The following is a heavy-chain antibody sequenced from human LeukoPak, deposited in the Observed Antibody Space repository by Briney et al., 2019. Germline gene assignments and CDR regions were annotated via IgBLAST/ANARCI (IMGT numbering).Heavy chain of an antibody. V-gene: IGHV3-23*01. D-gene: IGHD3-22*01. CDR1: AFTFRSYA. CDR2: ISGSGGST. J-gene: IGHJ4*02. Sequence: GGSLRLSCAASAFTFRSYAMSWVRQAGGKGLEWVSAISGSGGSTYYADSVKGRFTISRDNSKNTLYLQMNSLRAEDTAVYYCAKALPYYYDSSGWYYFDYWGQGTLVTVSS. CDR3: AKALPYYYDSSGWYYFDY.